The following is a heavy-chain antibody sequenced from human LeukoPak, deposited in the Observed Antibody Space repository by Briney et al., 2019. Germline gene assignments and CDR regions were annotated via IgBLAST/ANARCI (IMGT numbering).Heavy chain of an antibody. J-gene: IGHJ4*02. CDR2: ISTSSSYI. CDR3: ARVSSSWHFVDY. V-gene: IGHV3-21*01. CDR1: GFTFSSYS. D-gene: IGHD6-13*01. Sequence: GGSLRPSCAASGFTFSSYSMNWVRQAPGKGLEWVSFISTSSSYIYYADSVKGRFTISRDNAKSSLFLQMNSLRVEDTAVYYCARVSSSWHFVDYWGQGTLVTVSS.